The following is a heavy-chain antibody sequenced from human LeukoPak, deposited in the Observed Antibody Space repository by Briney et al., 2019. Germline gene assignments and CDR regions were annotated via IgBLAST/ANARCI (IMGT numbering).Heavy chain of an antibody. Sequence: GGSLRLSCAASGFILSTYVMSWVRQAPGKGLEWVSTISSSGGYTYFADSVKGRFTISRDNSKNTLYLQMNSLRAEDTAVYYCARSVSSRFPSPRRPYYFDSWGQGTLVTVSS. CDR3: ARSVSSRFPSPRRPYYFDS. J-gene: IGHJ4*02. CDR1: GFILSTYV. V-gene: IGHV3-23*01. CDR2: ISSSGGYT. D-gene: IGHD3-16*02.